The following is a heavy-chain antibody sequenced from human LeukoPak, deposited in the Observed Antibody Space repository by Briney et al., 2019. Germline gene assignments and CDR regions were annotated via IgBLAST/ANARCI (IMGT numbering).Heavy chain of an antibody. V-gene: IGHV3-23*01. CDR3: APLGGSSGWRFDY. D-gene: IGHD6-19*01. Sequence: PGGSLRLSCAASGFTFSSYAMSWVRQAPGKGLEWVSAISGSGGSTYYADSVKGRFTISRDNSKNTLYLQMNSLRAEDTAVYYWAPLGGSSGWRFDYWGQGTLVTVSS. CDR2: ISGSGGST. J-gene: IGHJ4*02. CDR1: GFTFSSYA.